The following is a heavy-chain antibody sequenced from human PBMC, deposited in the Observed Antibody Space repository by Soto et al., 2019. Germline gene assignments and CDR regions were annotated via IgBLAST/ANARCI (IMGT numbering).Heavy chain of an antibody. CDR1: GGSFDDFY. J-gene: IGHJ6*02. CDR3: ARGQLVWYGDLTPYHRDMDV. D-gene: IGHD3-10*01. V-gene: IGHV4-34*01. Sequence: SETLSLTCAFYGGSFDDFYWSWVRQSPGKGLEWVGEISHDGGTNYSPSLASRVSISVDTSKNQFSLHLRSVTAADTGLYYCARGQLVWYGDLTPYHRDMDVWGQGTTVTVS. CDR2: ISHDGGT.